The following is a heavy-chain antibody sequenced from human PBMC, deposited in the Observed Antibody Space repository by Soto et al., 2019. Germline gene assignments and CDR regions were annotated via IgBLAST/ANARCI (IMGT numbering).Heavy chain of an antibody. CDR1: GFTFSSYA. Sequence: GGSLRLSCAASGFTFSSYAMSWVRQAPGKGLEWVSAISGSGGSTYYADSVKGRFTISRDNSKNTLYLQMNSLRAEDTAVYYCAKDSSYYDFWSGYQPFDYWGQGTLVTVSS. J-gene: IGHJ4*02. D-gene: IGHD3-3*01. CDR3: AKDSSYYDFWSGYQPFDY. V-gene: IGHV3-23*01. CDR2: ISGSGGST.